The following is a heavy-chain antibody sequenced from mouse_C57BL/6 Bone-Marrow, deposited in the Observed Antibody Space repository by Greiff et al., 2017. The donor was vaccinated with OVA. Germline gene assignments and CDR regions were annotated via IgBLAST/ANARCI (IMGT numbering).Heavy chain of an antibody. CDR3: AIITYWYFDV. CDR2: IYPRSGNT. Sequence: VQLQQSGAELARPGASVKLSCKASGYTFTSYGISWVKQRTGQGLEWIGEIYPRSGNTYYNEKFKGKATLTADKSSSTAYMEFRSLTSEDSAVYFCAIITYWYFDVWGTGTTVTVSS. J-gene: IGHJ1*03. D-gene: IGHD1-1*01. CDR1: GYTFTSYG. V-gene: IGHV1-81*01.